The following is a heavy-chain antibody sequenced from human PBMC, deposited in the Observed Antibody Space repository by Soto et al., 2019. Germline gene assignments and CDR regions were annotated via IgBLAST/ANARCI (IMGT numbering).Heavy chain of an antibody. CDR2: ISAYNGNT. J-gene: IGHJ6*02. V-gene: IGHV1-18*01. Sequence: ASVKVSCKASGYTFTSYGISWVRQAHGQGLEWMGWISAYNGNTNYAQKLQGRVTMTTDTSTSTAYMELRSLRSDDTAVYYCARCRGSAAGTPYYYYYGMDVWGQGTTVTVSS. D-gene: IGHD6-13*01. CDR3: ARCRGSAAGTPYYYYYGMDV. CDR1: GYTFTSYG.